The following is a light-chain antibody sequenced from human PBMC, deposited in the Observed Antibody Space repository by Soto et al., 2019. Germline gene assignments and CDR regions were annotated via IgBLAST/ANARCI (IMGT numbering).Light chain of an antibody. Sequence: QSVLTQPRSVSGSPGQSVTISCTGTSSDIGGYNYVSWYQQHPGKAPKLMIYTVTNRPSGVPDRFSGSKSDNTASLTISGLQADDEADYYCCSYAGSSSDVFGTGTKLTVL. CDR2: TVT. V-gene: IGLV2-11*01. CDR3: CSYAGSSSDV. CDR1: SSDIGGYNY. J-gene: IGLJ1*01.